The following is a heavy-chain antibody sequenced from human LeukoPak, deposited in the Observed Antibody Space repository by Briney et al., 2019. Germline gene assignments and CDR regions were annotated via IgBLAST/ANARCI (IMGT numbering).Heavy chain of an antibody. D-gene: IGHD3-16*02. J-gene: IGHJ3*02. V-gene: IGHV1-69*05. Sequence: SVKVSCKASGGTFSSYAISWVRQAPGQGLEWMGGIIPIFGTANYAQRFQGRVTITTDESTSTAYMELSSLRSEDTAVYYCAKGRGYRDDAFDIWGQGTMVTVSS. CDR3: AKGRGYRDDAFDI. CDR2: IIPIFGTA. CDR1: GGTFSSYA.